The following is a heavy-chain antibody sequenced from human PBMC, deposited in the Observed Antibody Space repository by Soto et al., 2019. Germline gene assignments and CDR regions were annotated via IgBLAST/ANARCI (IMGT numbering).Heavy chain of an antibody. J-gene: IGHJ6*02. CDR1: GFTFSSYW. V-gene: IGHV3-74*01. Sequence: EVQLVESGGGLVQPGGSLRLSCAASGFTFSSYWMHWVRQAPGKGLVWVSRINSDGSSTSYADSVKGRFTISRDNAKNTLYLQMNSLRDEDTAVYYCAREGRGYSYGYYLRNGMDVWGQGTTVTVSS. D-gene: IGHD5-18*01. CDR3: AREGRGYSYGYYLRNGMDV. CDR2: INSDGSST.